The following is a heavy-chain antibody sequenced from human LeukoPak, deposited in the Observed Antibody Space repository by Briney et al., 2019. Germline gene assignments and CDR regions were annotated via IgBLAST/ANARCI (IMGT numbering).Heavy chain of an antibody. V-gene: IGHV4-59*08. D-gene: IGHD2-15*01. CDR1: GGSISRYY. J-gene: IGHJ6*02. CDR2: IYYSGST. CDR3: ARRLSGGVECSGGSCYSDNYYYYYGMNV. Sequence: SETLSLTCTVSGGSISRYYWSGIRQPPGKGLEWSGYIYYSGSTNYNPSLKSRVTISVDTSKNQFSLKLSSVTAADTAVYYCARRLSGGVECSGGSCYSDNYYYYYGMNVWGQGTTVTVSS.